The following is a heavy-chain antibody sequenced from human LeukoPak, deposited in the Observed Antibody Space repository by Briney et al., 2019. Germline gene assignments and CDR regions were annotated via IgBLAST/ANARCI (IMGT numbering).Heavy chain of an antibody. CDR3: VRDKEPTDGGNSVYIH. CDR1: GFTVSDYG. CDR2: ISRSSDYI. D-gene: IGHD4-23*01. J-gene: IGHJ4*02. V-gene: IGHV3-21*01. Sequence: PGGSLRLSCGASGFTVSDYGMQWVRQAPGKGLEWVSFISRSSDYIYYADSVKGRFTVSRDNAKNSLYLQMNSLRAEDTAIYYCVRDKEPTDGGNSVYIHWGQGTLVTVSS.